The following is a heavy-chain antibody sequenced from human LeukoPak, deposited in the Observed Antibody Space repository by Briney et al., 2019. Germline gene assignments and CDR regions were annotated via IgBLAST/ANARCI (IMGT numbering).Heavy chain of an antibody. CDR2: INPSGGST. CDR1: GYTFTSYY. J-gene: IGHJ5*02. CDR3: AKSSSGYYYWFDP. Sequence: ASVKVSCKASGYTFTSYYMHWVRQAPGQGLEWMRIINPSGGSTSYAQKFQGRVTMTRDMSTSTVYMELSSLRSEDTAVYYCAKSSSGYYYWFDPWGQGTLVTVSS. D-gene: IGHD3-22*01. V-gene: IGHV1-46*01.